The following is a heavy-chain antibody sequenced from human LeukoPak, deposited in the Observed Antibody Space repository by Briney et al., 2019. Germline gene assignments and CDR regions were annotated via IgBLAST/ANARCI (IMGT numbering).Heavy chain of an antibody. V-gene: IGHV3-48*03. CDR3: ARDTEDY. D-gene: IGHD2-8*02. J-gene: IGHJ4*02. Sequence: GGSLRLSCAASGFTFSSYEMNWVRQAPGKGLEWISYISTTGDRIQYADSVKGRFTISRDNAKNSLYLQVNSLRAEDTAVYYCARDTEDYWGQGTLVTVSS. CDR1: GFTFSSYE. CDR2: ISTTGDRI.